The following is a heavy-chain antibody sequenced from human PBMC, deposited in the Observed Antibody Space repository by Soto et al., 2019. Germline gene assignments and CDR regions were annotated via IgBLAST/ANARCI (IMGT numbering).Heavy chain of an antibody. CDR3: ASLWGSSGYLYGGWFDP. V-gene: IGHV1-69*01. J-gene: IGHJ5*02. CDR1: GGTFSSYA. CDR2: SIPIFGTA. Sequence: QVQLVQSGAEVQKPGSSVKVSCKASGGTFSSYAISWVRQAPGQGLEWMGGSIPIFGTANYAQKFQGSVTITADESTSTAYMELSRLRSEDTAVYSGASLWGSSGYLYGGWFDPWGQGTLVTVSS. D-gene: IGHD3-22*01.